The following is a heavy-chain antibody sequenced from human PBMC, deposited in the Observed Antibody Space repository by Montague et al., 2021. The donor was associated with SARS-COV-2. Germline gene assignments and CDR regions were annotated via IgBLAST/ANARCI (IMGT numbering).Heavy chain of an antibody. V-gene: IGHV4-34*01. CDR2: INHSGTT. Sequence: SETLSPTCAVYGGSFSGYYWTWIRQSPGKGLEWIAEINHSGTTNYNFXPSLRSRVTISVDTSKSQFSLKLTSVTAADTGVYYCARWDPQTLTLIGLRGKSASDYWGQGTLVTVSS. D-gene: IGHD4-23*01. CDR1: GGSFSGYY. J-gene: IGHJ4*02. CDR3: ARWDPQTLTLIGLRGKSASDY.